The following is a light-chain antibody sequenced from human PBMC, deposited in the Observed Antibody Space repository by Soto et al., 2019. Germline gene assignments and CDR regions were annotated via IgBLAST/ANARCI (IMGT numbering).Light chain of an antibody. Sequence: EIVMTQSPATLSVSPGERATLSCRASQSVSSNLAWYQQKPGQAPRLLIYVASTRAPGMAARFSSSVCGTECARIVISLQSADFAVYYCHQYDNWPPWTFGQGTKVDIK. CDR2: VAS. CDR1: QSVSSN. J-gene: IGKJ1*01. V-gene: IGKV3D-15*01. CDR3: HQYDNWPPWT.